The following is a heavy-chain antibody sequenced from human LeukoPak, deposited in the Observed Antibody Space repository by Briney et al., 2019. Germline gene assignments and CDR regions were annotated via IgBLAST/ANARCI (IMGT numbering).Heavy chain of an antibody. D-gene: IGHD1-26*01. CDR1: GFTFDDYA. V-gene: IGHV3-9*01. CDR2: ISWNSGSI. Sequence: PGGSLRLSCAASGFTFDDYAMHWVRQAPGKGLEWVSGISWNSGSIGYADSVKGRFTISRDNAKNSLYLQMNSLRAEDTAVYYCAKGAARTNWFDPWGQGTLVTVSS. J-gene: IGHJ5*02. CDR3: AKGAARTNWFDP.